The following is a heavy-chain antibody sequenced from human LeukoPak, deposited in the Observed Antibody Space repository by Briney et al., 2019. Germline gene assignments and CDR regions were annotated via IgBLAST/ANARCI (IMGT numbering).Heavy chain of an antibody. J-gene: IGHJ5*02. CDR1: GFTFSSYA. V-gene: IGHV3-30-3*01. CDR2: ISYDGSNK. D-gene: IGHD3-22*01. Sequence: PGRSLRLSCAASGFTFSSYAMHWFRQAPGKGLEWVAVISYDGSNKYYADSVKGRFTISRDNSKNTLYLQMNSLRAEDTAVYYCASLAPPDYYDSSGYNWFDPWGQGTLVTVSS. CDR3: ASLAPPDYYDSSGYNWFDP.